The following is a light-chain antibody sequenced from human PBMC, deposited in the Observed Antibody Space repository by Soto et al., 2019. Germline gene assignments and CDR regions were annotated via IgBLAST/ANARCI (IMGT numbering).Light chain of an antibody. CDR1: QTVGSY. CDR2: DTS. J-gene: IGKJ5*01. CDR3: QQYSKWPIT. V-gene: IGKV3-11*01. Sequence: EIVLTQSPATLSLSPGERATLSCRASQTVGSYLAWFRQTPGQAPRLLIYDTSIRATGIPARFSGSGSGTEFSLTISSLQSEDFAVYYCQQYSKWPITFGQGTRLEIK.